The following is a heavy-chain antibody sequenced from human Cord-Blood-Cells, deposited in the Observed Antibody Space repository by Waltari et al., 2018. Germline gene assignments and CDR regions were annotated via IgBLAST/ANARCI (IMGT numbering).Heavy chain of an antibody. CDR2: IYWNDDK. Sequence: QLTLKESGPTLVKPTQTLTPPCTFSGFSLSPSGVGVGWIRQPPGKALEWLALIYWNDDKRYSPSLKSRLTITKDTSKNQVVLTMTNMDPVDTATYYCAHTPGDDAFDIWGQGTMVTVSS. D-gene: IGHD7-27*01. J-gene: IGHJ3*02. CDR1: GFSLSPSGVG. CDR3: AHTPGDDAFDI. V-gene: IGHV2-5*01.